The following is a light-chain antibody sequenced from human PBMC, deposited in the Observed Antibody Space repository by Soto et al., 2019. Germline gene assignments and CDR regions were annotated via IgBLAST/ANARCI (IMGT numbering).Light chain of an antibody. CDR3: QQFQT. CDR2: KAS. CDR1: QSISSW. V-gene: IGKV1-5*03. Sequence: DIQMTQSPSTLSASVGDRVTITCRASQSISSWLAWYQQKPGKAPKLLIYKASSLESGVPSRFSGRGSGTEFTLTISSLQPDDFATYYCQQFQTFRQGTKVEIK. J-gene: IGKJ1*01.